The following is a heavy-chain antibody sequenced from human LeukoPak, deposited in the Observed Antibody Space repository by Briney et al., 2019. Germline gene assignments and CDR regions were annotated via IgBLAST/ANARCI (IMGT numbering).Heavy chain of an antibody. V-gene: IGHV3-23*01. CDR1: GFTFSSYA. D-gene: IGHD5-18*01. Sequence: PGGSLRLSCAASGFTFSSYAMSWVRQAPGKGLEWVSAISGSGGSTYYADSVKGRFTISRDNSKNTLYLQMNSLRAEDTAVYYCAKLSGRGYSYGYLGYWGQGTLVTVSS. CDR2: ISGSGGST. CDR3: AKLSGRGYSYGYLGY. J-gene: IGHJ4*02.